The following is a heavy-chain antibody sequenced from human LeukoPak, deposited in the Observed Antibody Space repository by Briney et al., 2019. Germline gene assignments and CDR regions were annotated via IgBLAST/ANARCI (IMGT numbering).Heavy chain of an antibody. V-gene: IGHV3-64D*06. J-gene: IGHJ4*02. D-gene: IGHD2-2*01. Sequence: GGSLRLYCSASGFTFSSYAMHWVRQAPGKGLEYVSAISSNGGSTYYADSVKGRFTISRDNSKNTLYLQMSSLRAEDTAVCYCVKGEGYCSSTSCYGHYWGQETLVTVSS. CDR2: ISSNGGST. CDR3: VKGEGYCSSTSCYGHY. CDR1: GFTFSSYA.